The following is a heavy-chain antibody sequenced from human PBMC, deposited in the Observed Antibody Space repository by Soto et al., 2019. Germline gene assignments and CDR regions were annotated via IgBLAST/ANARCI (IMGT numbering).Heavy chain of an antibody. V-gene: IGHV3-11*01. D-gene: IGHD5-12*01. CDR2: ISSSGSTI. CDR1: GFTFSAYY. CDR3: ARDFGDIVATDWSYFDY. J-gene: IGHJ4*02. Sequence: GALRLSCAASGFTFSAYYMNWIRQAPGKGLEWVSYISSSGSTIYYADSVKGRFTISRDNAKNSLYLKMNSLRAEDTAVYYCARDFGDIVATDWSYFDYWGQGTLVTVSS.